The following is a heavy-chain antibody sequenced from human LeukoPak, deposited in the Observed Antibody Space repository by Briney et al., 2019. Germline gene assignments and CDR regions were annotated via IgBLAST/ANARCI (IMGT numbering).Heavy chain of an antibody. Sequence: GASVKVSCKASGYTFTSYGISWVRQAPGQGIEWMGWISAYNGNTNYAQKLQGRVTMTTDTSTSTAYMELRSLRSDDTAVYYCARGAHYDFWSGNIFGPWGQGTLVTVSS. V-gene: IGHV1-18*01. CDR1: GYTFTSYG. D-gene: IGHD3-3*01. CDR3: ARGAHYDFWSGNIFGP. CDR2: ISAYNGNT. J-gene: IGHJ5*02.